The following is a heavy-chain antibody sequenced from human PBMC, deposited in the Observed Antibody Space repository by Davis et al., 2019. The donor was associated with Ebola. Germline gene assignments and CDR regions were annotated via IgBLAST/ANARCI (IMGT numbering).Heavy chain of an antibody. V-gene: IGHV1-69*10. CDR1: GGTFSSYA. CDR3: ARGLRFLEWFYYYYYGMDV. D-gene: IGHD3-3*01. Sequence: SVKVSCKASGGTFSSYAISWVRQAPGQGLEWMGGIIPILGIANYAQKFQGRVTITADESTSTAYMELSSLRSEDTAVYYCARGLRFLEWFYYYYYGMDVWGQGTTVTVSS. CDR2: IIPILGIA. J-gene: IGHJ6*02.